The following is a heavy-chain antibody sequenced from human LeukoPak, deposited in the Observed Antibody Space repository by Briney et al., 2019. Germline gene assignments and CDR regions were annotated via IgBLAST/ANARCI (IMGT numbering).Heavy chain of an antibody. CDR2: INHSGST. V-gene: IGHV4-34*01. CDR3: ARHGYYYDSSGYYYRFDY. Sequence: SETLSLTCAVYGGSFSGYYWSWIRQPPGKGLEWIGEINHSGSTNYNPSLKSRVTISVDTSKNQFSLKLSSVTAADTAVYYCARHGYYYDSSGYYYRFDYWGQGTLVTVSS. CDR1: GGSFSGYY. J-gene: IGHJ4*02. D-gene: IGHD3-22*01.